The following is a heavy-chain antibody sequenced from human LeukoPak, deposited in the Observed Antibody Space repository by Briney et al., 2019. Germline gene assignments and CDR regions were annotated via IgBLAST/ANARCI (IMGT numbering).Heavy chain of an antibody. CDR2: ISSSGSTI. D-gene: IGHD2-15*01. CDR1: GFIFSTYE. J-gene: IGHJ5*02. Sequence: GGSLRLSCSASGFIFSTYEMTWVRQATGKGPEWVAYISSSGSTIYYADSVKGRFTISRDNSKSTVYLEMNTLRAEDTAVYYCAKPTLGYCSGGSCGGLDPWGQGTLVTVSS. V-gene: IGHV3-48*03. CDR3: AKPTLGYCSGGSCGGLDP.